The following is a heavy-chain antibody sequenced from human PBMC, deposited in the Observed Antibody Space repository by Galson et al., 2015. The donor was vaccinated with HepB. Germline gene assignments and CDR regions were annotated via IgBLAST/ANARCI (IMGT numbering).Heavy chain of an antibody. CDR1: GDSIRSYY. J-gene: IGHJ2*01. V-gene: IGHV4-59*01. Sequence: ETLSLTCTVSGDSIRSYYWSWIRQPPGEGLEWIGYFYYSGSTNYNPSLKSRVTISLDTSKKKFSLNLISVTAADTAVYYCASGGDGYNSDYYFDLWGRGTLVTVSS. D-gene: IGHD5-24*01. CDR2: FYYSGST. CDR3: ASGGDGYNSDYYFDL.